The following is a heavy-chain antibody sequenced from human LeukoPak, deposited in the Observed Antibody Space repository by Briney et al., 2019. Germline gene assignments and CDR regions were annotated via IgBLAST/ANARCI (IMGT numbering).Heavy chain of an antibody. CDR3: ARDSYYYDSSDYYYGMDV. CDR2: IWYDGSNK. CDR1: GFTFSSYG. Sequence: GGSLRLSCAASGFTFSSYGMHWVRQAPGKGLEWVAVIWYDGSNKYYADSVKGRFTIPRDNSKNTLYLQMNSLRAEDTAVYYCARDSYYYDSSDYYYGMDVWGQGTTVTVSS. V-gene: IGHV3-33*01. J-gene: IGHJ6*02. D-gene: IGHD3-22*01.